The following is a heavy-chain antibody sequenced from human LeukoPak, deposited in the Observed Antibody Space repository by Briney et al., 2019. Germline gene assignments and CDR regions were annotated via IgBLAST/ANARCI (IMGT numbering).Heavy chain of an antibody. J-gene: IGHJ6*03. Sequence: GGSLRLSCAASGFTFSTYAMSWVRQAPGKGLEWVSGISGGDGSTYYADSVKGRFTISRDNSKNTLYLQMNSLRAEDTAVYYCARARDYYYYYYMDVWGKGTTVTVSS. CDR1: GFTFSTYA. V-gene: IGHV3-23*01. CDR3: ARARDYYYYYYMDV. CDR2: ISGGDGST.